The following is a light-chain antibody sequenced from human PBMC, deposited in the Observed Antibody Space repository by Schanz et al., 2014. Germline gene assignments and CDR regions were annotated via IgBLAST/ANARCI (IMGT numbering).Light chain of an antibody. CDR2: AAS. J-gene: IGKJ3*01. Sequence: DIQMTQSPSSLSASVGDRVTITCRASQSISSYLNWYQQKPGKAPKVLIYAASSLQSGVPSRFSGSGSGTDFTLTISSLQPEDFATYYCQQSYSTPQTFGPGTKVDIK. V-gene: IGKV1-39*01. CDR1: QSISSY. CDR3: QQSYSTPQT.